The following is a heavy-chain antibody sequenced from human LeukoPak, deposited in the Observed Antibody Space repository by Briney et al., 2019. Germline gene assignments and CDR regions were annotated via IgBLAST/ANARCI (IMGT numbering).Heavy chain of an antibody. CDR2: IYYSGST. Sequence: SETLSLTCTVSGGSISSYYWGWIRQPPGKGLEWIGYIYYSGSTNYNPSLKSRVTIPVDTSKNQFSLKLSSVTAADTAVYYCAREVAARRGGGYYFDYWGQGTLVTVSS. CDR1: GGSISSYY. J-gene: IGHJ4*02. CDR3: AREVAARRGGGYYFDY. D-gene: IGHD6-6*01. V-gene: IGHV4-59*01.